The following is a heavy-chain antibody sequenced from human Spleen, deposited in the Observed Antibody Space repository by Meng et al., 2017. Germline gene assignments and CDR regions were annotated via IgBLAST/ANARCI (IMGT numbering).Heavy chain of an antibody. J-gene: IGHJ6*02. CDR3: ARDKAGGWSDSTHQYYYYYGMDV. V-gene: IGHV3-21*01. D-gene: IGHD6-19*01. CDR1: GFTFSSYS. CDR2: ISSSSSYI. Sequence: GESLKISCAASGFTFSSYSMNWVRQAPGKGLEWVSSISSSSSYIYYADSVKGRFTISRDNAKNSLYLQMNSLRAEDTAVYYCARDKAGGWSDSTHQYYYYYGMDVWGQGTTVTVSS.